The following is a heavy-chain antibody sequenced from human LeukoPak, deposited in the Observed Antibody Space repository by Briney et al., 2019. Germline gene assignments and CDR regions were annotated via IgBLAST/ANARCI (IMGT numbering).Heavy chain of an antibody. Sequence: ASVKVSCKASGYTFTSYGISWVRQTPGQGLEWMGWISAYNGNTNYAQKLQGRVTMTTDTSTSTAYMELRSLRSVDTAVYYCARDHQLLPFDYWGQGTLVTVSS. CDR1: GYTFTSYG. CDR3: ARDHQLLPFDY. V-gene: IGHV1-18*01. J-gene: IGHJ4*02. CDR2: ISAYNGNT. D-gene: IGHD2-2*01.